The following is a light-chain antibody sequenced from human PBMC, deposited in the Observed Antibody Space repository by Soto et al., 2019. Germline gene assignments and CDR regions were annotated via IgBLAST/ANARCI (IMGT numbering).Light chain of an antibody. J-gene: IGKJ4*02. Sequence: EIVMTQSPATLSVSPGERATLSCRASQSVSSSLAWYQQKPGQAPRLLIYGAFTRATGIPARFSGSGSGIEFTLTISSLQSEDFAVYYCQQYNNWPPLTFGGGNKVEIK. CDR3: QQYNNWPPLT. V-gene: IGKV3-15*01. CDR1: QSVSSS. CDR2: GAF.